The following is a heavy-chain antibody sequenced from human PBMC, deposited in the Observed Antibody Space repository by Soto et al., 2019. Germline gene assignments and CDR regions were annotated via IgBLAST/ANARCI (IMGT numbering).Heavy chain of an antibody. CDR3: ARSRPYSGIDY. V-gene: IGHV3-23*01. CDR1: GFTFISYA. D-gene: IGHD2-15*01. CDR2: ISSGAGNT. Sequence: EVQLLESGGGLGQPGGSLRLSCATSGFTFISYAVNWVRQAPGKGLQWVSGISSGAGNTYYADSVEGRFTISRDTSKNTVVLELNNLRAEDTAIYYFARSRPYSGIDYWGQGTLVTVSS. J-gene: IGHJ4*02.